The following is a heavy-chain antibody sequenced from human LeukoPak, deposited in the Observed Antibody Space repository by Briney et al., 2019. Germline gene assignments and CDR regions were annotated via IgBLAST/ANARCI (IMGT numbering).Heavy chain of an antibody. Sequence: SETLSLTCAVYGGSFSGYYWSWIRQPPGKGLEWIGEINHSGSTNYNPSLKSRVTISVDTSKNQFSLKLSSVTAADTAVYYCASESTSSSHDYWGQGTLVTVSS. J-gene: IGHJ4*02. CDR1: GGSFSGYY. CDR2: INHSGST. D-gene: IGHD6-13*01. V-gene: IGHV4-34*01. CDR3: ASESTSSSHDY.